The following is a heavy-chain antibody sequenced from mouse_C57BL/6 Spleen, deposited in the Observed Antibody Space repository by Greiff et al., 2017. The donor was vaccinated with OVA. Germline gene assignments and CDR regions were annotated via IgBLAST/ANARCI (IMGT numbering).Heavy chain of an antibody. J-gene: IGHJ3*01. Sequence: VQLQQSGAELVRPGASVKLSCTASGFNIKDYYMHWVKQRPEQGLEWIGRIDPEDGDTEYAPKFQGKATMTADTSSNTAYLQLSSLTSEDTAVYYCTTYYGSSPRFAYWGQGTLVTVSA. CDR1: GFNIKDYY. V-gene: IGHV14-1*01. CDR3: TTYYGSSPRFAY. CDR2: IDPEDGDT. D-gene: IGHD1-1*01.